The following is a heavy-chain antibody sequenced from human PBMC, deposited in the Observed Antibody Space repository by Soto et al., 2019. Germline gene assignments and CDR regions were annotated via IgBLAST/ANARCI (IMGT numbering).Heavy chain of an antibody. CDR2: IDTLSSTM. V-gene: IGHV3-48*01. CDR3: TGGGVSSGPGY. Sequence: EVQLVESGGGLVQPGGSLRLSCAASGFTFSSSSMNWVRQAPGKVLEWVPFIDTLSSTMYYADSVRGRFTIPRDNAKNSLYLQMYSLRAEDTAIYYCTGGGVSSGPGYWGQGTLVTVSS. CDR1: GFTFSSSS. D-gene: IGHD3-22*01. J-gene: IGHJ4*02.